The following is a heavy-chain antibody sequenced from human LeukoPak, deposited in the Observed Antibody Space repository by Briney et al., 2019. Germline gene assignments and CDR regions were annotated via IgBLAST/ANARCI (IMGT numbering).Heavy chain of an antibody. CDR3: AKGYSYAFEY. CDR1: VFTFYSYD. D-gene: IGHD5-18*01. Sequence: GGPLRLFCTASVFTFYSYDMHWVPQSPGKALEWVVFIRYDGSNKYYVDAVKGRFTISRDNSKNKLYLQMNSLRAEDTAVYYCAKGYSYAFEYWGQGTLVTVSS. V-gene: IGHV3-30*02. J-gene: IGHJ4*02. CDR2: IRYDGSNK.